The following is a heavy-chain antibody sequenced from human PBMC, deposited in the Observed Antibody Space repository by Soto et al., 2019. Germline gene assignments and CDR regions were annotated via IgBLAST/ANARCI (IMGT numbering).Heavy chain of an antibody. CDR2: IRSKANSYAT. CDR1: GFTFSGSA. D-gene: IGHD3-3*01. Sequence: EVQLVESGGGLVQPGGSLKLSCAASGFTFSGSAMHWVRQASGKGLEWVGRIRSKANSYATAYAASVKGRFTISRDDSKNTAYLQTNSLKTEDTAVYYCSAFWSGYQSDAFDIWGQGTMVTVSS. J-gene: IGHJ3*02. V-gene: IGHV3-73*02. CDR3: SAFWSGYQSDAFDI.